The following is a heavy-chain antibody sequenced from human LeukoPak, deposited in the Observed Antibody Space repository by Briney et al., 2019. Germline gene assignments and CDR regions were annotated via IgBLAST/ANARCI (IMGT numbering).Heavy chain of an antibody. CDR1: GFTFSSYG. CDR3: ARVPYSSGFDLFDY. V-gene: IGHV3-33*01. Sequence: GGSLRLSCAASGFTFSSYGMHWVRQAPGKGLEWVAVIWYDGSNKHYADSVKGRFTISRNKNTLYLQMNSLRAEDTAVYYCARVPYSSGFDLFDYWGQGTLVTVSP. J-gene: IGHJ4*02. D-gene: IGHD5-12*01. CDR2: IWYDGSNK.